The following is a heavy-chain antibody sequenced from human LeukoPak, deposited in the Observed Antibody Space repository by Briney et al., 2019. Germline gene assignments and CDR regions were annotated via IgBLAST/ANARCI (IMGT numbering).Heavy chain of an antibody. D-gene: IGHD3-16*01. Sequence: NSSETLSLTCTVSGGSISSSSYYWGWIRQPPGKGLEWIGSIYYSGSTYYNPSLKSRVTISVDTSKNQFSLKLSSVTAADTAVYYCARDVCTSPVKCYAASNYWAQGTLVIVSS. V-gene: IGHV4-39*07. J-gene: IGHJ4*02. CDR1: GGSISSSSYY. CDR2: IYYSGST. CDR3: ARDVCTSPVKCYAASNY.